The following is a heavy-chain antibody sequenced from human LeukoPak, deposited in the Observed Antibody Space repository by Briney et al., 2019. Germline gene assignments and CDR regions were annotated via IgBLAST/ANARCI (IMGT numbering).Heavy chain of an antibody. Sequence: GGSLRLSCAASGFTFSSYAMAWVRQAPGKGLEWVSGISGNGDTTCYADSVRGRFTISRDDSKNTLYLQMNSLRAEDTAVYSCAMDRGITSSATDYWGQGTLVTVSS. D-gene: IGHD3-10*01. CDR3: AMDRGITSSATDY. CDR2: ISGNGDTT. V-gene: IGHV3-23*01. CDR1: GFTFSSYA. J-gene: IGHJ4*02.